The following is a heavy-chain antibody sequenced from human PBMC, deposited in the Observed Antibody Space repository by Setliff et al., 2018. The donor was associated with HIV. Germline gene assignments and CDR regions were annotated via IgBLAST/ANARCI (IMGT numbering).Heavy chain of an antibody. J-gene: IGHJ4*02. V-gene: IGHV7-4-1*02. CDR1: GYAFTTYG. Sequence: ASVKVSCKASGYAFTTYGISWVRQAPGQGFEWMGWINTETGNPMYAQGFRGRFVFSLDTSVSTTYLQINSLKAEDTAMYYCARVGSYWSTFDYWGQGALVTVSS. CDR3: ARVGSYWSTFDY. CDR2: INTETGNP. D-gene: IGHD1-26*01.